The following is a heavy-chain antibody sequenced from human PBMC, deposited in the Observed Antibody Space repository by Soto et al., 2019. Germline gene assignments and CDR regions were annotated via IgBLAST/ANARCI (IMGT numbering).Heavy chain of an antibody. D-gene: IGHD5-12*01. CDR3: ARGVPSGYDYYYYYGMDV. V-gene: IGHV1-69*13. Sequence: SVKVSCKASGGTFSSYAISWVRQAPGQGLEWMGGIIPIFGTANYAQKFQGRVTITADESTSTAYMELSSLRSEDTAVYYCARGVPSGYDYYYYYGMDVWGQGTTVTVS. CDR2: IIPIFGTA. J-gene: IGHJ6*02. CDR1: GGTFSSYA.